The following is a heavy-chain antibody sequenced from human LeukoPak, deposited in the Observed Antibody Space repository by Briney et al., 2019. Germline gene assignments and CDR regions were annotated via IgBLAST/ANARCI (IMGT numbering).Heavy chain of an antibody. D-gene: IGHD3-10*01. J-gene: IGHJ4*02. CDR2: ISPSSSYI. Sequence: GGSLRLSCAASGFTFSTCSINWVRQAPGKGLEWVSSISPSSSYIYYADSVKGRFTNSRDNAKNSLYLQMSSLRAEDTAVYYCVNTYGSGSYPFDYWGQGTLVTVAS. CDR3: VNTYGSGSYPFDY. V-gene: IGHV3-21*01. CDR1: GFTFSTCS.